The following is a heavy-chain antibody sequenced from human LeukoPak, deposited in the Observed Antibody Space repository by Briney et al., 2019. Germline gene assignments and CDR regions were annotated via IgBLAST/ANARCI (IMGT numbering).Heavy chain of an antibody. V-gene: IGHV1-46*01. CDR3: ARGITISGSYPKWFDP. J-gene: IGHJ5*02. CDR2: INPSGGST. D-gene: IGHD1-26*01. Sequence: GASVKVSCKASGYTFTSYYMRWVRQAPGQGLEWMGIINPSGGSTSYAQKFQGRVTMTRDTSTSTVYMELSSLRSEDTAVFYCARGITISGSYPKWFDPWGQGTLVTVSS. CDR1: GYTFTSYY.